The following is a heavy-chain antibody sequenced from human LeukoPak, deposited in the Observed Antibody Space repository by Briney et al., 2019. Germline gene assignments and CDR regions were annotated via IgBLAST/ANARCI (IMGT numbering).Heavy chain of an antibody. V-gene: IGHV4-61*01. Sequence: SETLSLTCTVSGGSVSSGSYYWSWIRQPPGKGLEWTGYIDYSGSTIHNPSLKSRVTISVNTSKNQFSPQLTSVTAADTAVYYCARSGGLYTSTWYFHRWGQGTLVTVSS. J-gene: IGHJ1*01. CDR1: GGSVSSGSYY. D-gene: IGHD6-13*01. CDR2: IDYSGST. CDR3: ARSGGLYTSTWYFHR.